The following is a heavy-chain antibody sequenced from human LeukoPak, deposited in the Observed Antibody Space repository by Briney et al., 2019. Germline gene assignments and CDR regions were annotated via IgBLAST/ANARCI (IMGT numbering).Heavy chain of an antibody. CDR3: ARTAPALYDSSGYYYGFDY. J-gene: IGHJ4*02. Sequence: GASVKVSCKASGYTFTGYYMHWVRQAPGQGLEWMGWINPNSGGTNYAQKFQGRVTMTRDTSISTAYMELSRLRSDDTAVYYCARTAPALYDSSGYYYGFDYWGQRTLVTVSS. V-gene: IGHV1-2*02. CDR2: INPNSGGT. D-gene: IGHD3-22*01. CDR1: GYTFTGYY.